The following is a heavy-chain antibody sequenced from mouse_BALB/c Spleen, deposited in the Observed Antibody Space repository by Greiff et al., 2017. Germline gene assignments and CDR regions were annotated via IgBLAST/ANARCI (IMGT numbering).Heavy chain of an antibody. CDR2: ISSGSSTI. V-gene: IGHV5-17*02. J-gene: IGHJ2*01. CDR3: ARWGFYYGSSVDN. CDR1: GFTFSSFG. Sequence: EVKLVESGGGLVQPGGSRKLSCAASGFTFSSFGMHWVRQAPEKGLEWVAYISSGSSTIYYADTVKGRFTISRDNPKNTLFLQMTSLRSEDTAMYYCARWGFYYGSSVDNWGQGTTLTVSS. D-gene: IGHD1-1*01.